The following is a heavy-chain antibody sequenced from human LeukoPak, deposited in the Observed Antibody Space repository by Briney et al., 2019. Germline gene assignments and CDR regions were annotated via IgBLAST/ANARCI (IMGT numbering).Heavy chain of an antibody. V-gene: IGHV4-4*07. CDR2: IYTTGST. CDR3: ARGGFTKFDP. J-gene: IGHJ5*02. D-gene: IGHD3-3*01. CDR1: GHSISSYY. Sequence: PSETLSLTCAVSGHSISSYYWSWIRQPAGKGLEWIGRIYTTGSTNYNPSLKSRVTMSVDTSNNQFSLKLSSVTAADTAVYYCARGGFTKFDPWGQGTLVTVSS.